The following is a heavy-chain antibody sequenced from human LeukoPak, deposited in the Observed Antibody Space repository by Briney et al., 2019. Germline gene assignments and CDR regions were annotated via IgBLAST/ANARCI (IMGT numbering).Heavy chain of an antibody. CDR1: GFTVSSYW. CDR2: IHQNGGTE. D-gene: IGHD6-13*01. J-gene: IGHJ4*02. Sequence: PGGSLRLSCAASGFTVSSYWMSWVRQAPGEGLEWVACIHQNGGTEYYVDSVKGRFAISRDNTKNSLYLQMNSLTIEDTAVYYCARDLSSRDAYCGQGTLVTVSS. CDR3: ARDLSSRDAY. V-gene: IGHV3-7*03.